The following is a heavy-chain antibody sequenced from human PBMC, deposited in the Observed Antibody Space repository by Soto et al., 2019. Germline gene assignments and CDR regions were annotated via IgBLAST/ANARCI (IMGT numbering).Heavy chain of an antibody. CDR1: GFTFSDYY. V-gene: IGHV3-11*01. J-gene: IGHJ4*02. D-gene: IGHD3-10*01. Sequence: QVQLVESGGGLVKPGGSLRLSCAASGFTFSDYYMSWIRQAPGKGLEWVSYISSSGSTIYYADSVKGRFTISRDNAKNSPYPQMNSLRAVDTAVYDCARVTINMVRGVMTDYFGYWGQGTLVTVSS. CDR3: ARVTINMVRGVMTDYFGY. CDR2: ISSSGSTI.